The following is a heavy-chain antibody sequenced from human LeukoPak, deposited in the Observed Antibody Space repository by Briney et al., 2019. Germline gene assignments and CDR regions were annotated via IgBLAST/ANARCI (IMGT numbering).Heavy chain of an antibody. Sequence: PSETLSLTCAVSGGSISSGGYSWSWIRQPPGKGLEWIGYIYHSGSTYYNPYLKSRVTISVDRSKNQFSLKLSSVTAADTAVYYCARGKGSGYYFDYWGQGTLVTVSS. CDR3: ARGKGSGYYFDY. CDR1: GGSISSGGYS. J-gene: IGHJ4*02. CDR2: IYHSGST. V-gene: IGHV4-30-2*01.